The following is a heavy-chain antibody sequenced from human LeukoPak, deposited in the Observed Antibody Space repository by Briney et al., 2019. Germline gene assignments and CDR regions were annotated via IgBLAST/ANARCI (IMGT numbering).Heavy chain of an antibody. CDR2: ISTSGGSS. CDR3: AIMHPYYDGSGYWVQ. J-gene: IGHJ4*02. CDR1: GFTFSSYA. D-gene: IGHD3-22*01. V-gene: IGHV3-23*01. Sequence: GGSLRLSCAASGFTFSSYAMSWVRQAPGKGLEWVSGISTSGGSSSYADSVKGRFTISRDNPRNTLYIQMNSLRAEDTALYYCAIMHPYYDGSGYWVQWGQGTLVTVSS.